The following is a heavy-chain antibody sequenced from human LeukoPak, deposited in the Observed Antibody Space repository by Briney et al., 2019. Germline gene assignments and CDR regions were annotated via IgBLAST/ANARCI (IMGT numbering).Heavy chain of an antibody. D-gene: IGHD6-19*01. CDR1: GGSISSSSYY. CDR3: ARESNSGWRSLGY. Sequence: SETLSLTCTVSGGSISSSSYYWRWIRQPPGKGLEWIGSIYYSGSTYYNPSLKSRVTISVDTSKNQFSLKLSSVTAADTAVYYCARESNSGWRSLGYWGQGALVTVSS. V-gene: IGHV4-39*07. J-gene: IGHJ4*02. CDR2: IYYSGST.